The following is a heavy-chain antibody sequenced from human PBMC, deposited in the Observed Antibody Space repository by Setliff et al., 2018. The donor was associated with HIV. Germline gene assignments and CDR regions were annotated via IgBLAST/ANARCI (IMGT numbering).Heavy chain of an antibody. D-gene: IGHD3-22*01. J-gene: IGHJ4*02. CDR3: ARGRSRYYNDGSGYYVDY. V-gene: IGHV4-59*13. CDR2: IYFSGST. CDR1: GVSISDYY. Sequence: SETLSLTCTVSGVSISDYYWSWIRQPLGKGLEWIGYIYFSGSTNYNPSLKSRVTISIDTSKNQFSLKLSSVTAADTAVYYCARGRSRYYNDGSGYYVDYWGQGTLVTVSS.